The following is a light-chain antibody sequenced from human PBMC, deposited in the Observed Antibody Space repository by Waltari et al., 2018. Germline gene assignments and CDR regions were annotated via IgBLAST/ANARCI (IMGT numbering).Light chain of an antibody. V-gene: IGLV2-14*01. J-gene: IGLJ2*01. Sequence: QSGLTQPASVSASPGESITLSSTGTRRDLGGSDFVSWYQHHPGRAPKVLIFDVNHRPSGISDRFAGSKSGNTASLTISELQPEDDADYYCRSHSTNNIVLFGGGTKVTVL. CDR3: RSHSTNNIVL. CDR2: DVN. CDR1: RRDLGGSDF.